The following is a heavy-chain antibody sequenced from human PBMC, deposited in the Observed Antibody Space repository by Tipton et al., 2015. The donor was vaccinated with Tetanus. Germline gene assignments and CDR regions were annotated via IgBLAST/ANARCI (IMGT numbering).Heavy chain of an antibody. V-gene: IGHV4-31*03. CDR1: GGSISSGGYY. CDR3: ARDGYYGSGSYYNMDV. Sequence: TLSLTCTVSGGSISSGGYYWSWIRQHPGKGLEWIGYIYYSGSTYYNPSLKSRVTISVDTSKNQFSLKLSSVTAADTAVYYCARDGYYGSGSYYNMDVWGQGTTVTVSS. CDR2: IYYSGST. D-gene: IGHD3-10*01. J-gene: IGHJ6*02.